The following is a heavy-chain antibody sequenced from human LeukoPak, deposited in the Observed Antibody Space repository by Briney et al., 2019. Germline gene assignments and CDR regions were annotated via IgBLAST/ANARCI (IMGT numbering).Heavy chain of an antibody. Sequence: GGSLRLSCAASGFTFTTFGMSWVRQAPGTGLEWVPGISGSGGSTYYADSVKGRFTISRDNSKNTLYLQMNSLRAEDTAMYYCAKTFGTGYPRNADYWGQGTPLTVSS. V-gene: IGHV3-23*01. CDR3: AKTFGTGYPRNADY. CDR1: GFTFTTFG. CDR2: ISGSGGST. D-gene: IGHD3-9*01. J-gene: IGHJ4*02.